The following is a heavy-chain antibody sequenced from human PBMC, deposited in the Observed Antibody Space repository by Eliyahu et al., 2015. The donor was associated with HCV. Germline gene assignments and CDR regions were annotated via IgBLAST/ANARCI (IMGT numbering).Heavy chain of an antibody. V-gene: IGHV4-31*03. J-gene: IGHJ6*03. CDR3: ARGRYYYYYMDV. CDR1: GPSISNGDYY. Sequence: QVQLQESGPGXVKPSQTLSLTXTVSGPSISNGDYYWSWIRQHPGKDLEWIGYIYYSGSTNYNPSLKSRISISIDTSNSQISLNLTSVTAADTAVYYCARGRYYYYYMDVWGEGTTVTVSS. CDR2: IYYSGST.